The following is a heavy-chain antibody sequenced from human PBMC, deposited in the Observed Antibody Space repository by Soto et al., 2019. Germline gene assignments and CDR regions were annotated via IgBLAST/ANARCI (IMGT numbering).Heavy chain of an antibody. Sequence: QAPGKGLEWVSGISWNSGSIGYADSVKGRFTISRDNAENSLYLQMNSLRAEDTALYYCSKKGHLDTTFSNDNCFDYWGQVTLVT. CDR3: SKKGHLDTTFSNDNCFDY. J-gene: IGHJ4*02. CDR2: ISWNSGSI. D-gene: IGHD5-18*01. V-gene: IGHV3-9*01.